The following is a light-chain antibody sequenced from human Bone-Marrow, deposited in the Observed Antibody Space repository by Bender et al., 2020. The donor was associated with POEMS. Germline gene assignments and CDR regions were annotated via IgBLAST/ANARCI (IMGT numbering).Light chain of an antibody. CDR3: CSYARSHPFS. CDR1: GSDVGGHNS. Sequence: QSALTQPHSVSGSPGQSVAISCTGTGSDVGGHNSVSWYQQHPGEVPKLLIYEGTERPTGVSYLFCGYKSGNAASLTFSGLQAEDEAEYYCCSYARSHPFSFGTGTRVTVL. V-gene: IGLV2-11*01. CDR2: EGT. J-gene: IGLJ1*01.